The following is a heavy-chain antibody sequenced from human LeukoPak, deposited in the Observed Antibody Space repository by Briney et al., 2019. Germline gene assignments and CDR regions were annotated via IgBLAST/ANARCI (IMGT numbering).Heavy chain of an antibody. CDR3: AKRAYSSSPRTFDY. Sequence: HPGGSLRLSCAASGFTFSSYAMSWVRQAPGKGLEGVLVIGGGGGSTYYADSVKGRFTTSRDNSKNTLYLQLNSLRAEDTAVYYCAKRAYSSSPRTFDYWGQGTLVTVSS. CDR1: GFTFSSYA. CDR2: IGGGGGST. J-gene: IGHJ4*02. V-gene: IGHV3-23*01. D-gene: IGHD6-6*01.